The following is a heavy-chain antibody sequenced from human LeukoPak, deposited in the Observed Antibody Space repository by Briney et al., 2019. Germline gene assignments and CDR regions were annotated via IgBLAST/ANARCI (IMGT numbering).Heavy chain of an antibody. CDR2: ISGSSKII. Sequence: GGSPRLSCAASGFTFSSYSMNWVRQAPGKGLEWISYISGSSKIIHWAESLKGRFTISRDNAKNSLYLQMNSLRDEDTAVYYCARDGRTQWELLRIGGSEYFQHWGQGTLVTVSS. CDR1: GFTFSSYS. V-gene: IGHV3-48*02. J-gene: IGHJ1*01. CDR3: ARDGRTQWELLRIGGSEYFQH. D-gene: IGHD1-26*01.